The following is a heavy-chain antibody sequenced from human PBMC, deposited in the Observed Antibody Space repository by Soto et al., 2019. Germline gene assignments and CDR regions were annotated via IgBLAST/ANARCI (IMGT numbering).Heavy chain of an antibody. J-gene: IGHJ1*01. CDR1: GFTFSNYW. D-gene: IGHD6-19*01. V-gene: IGHV3-7*03. CDR3: ARDYSSGWSFQY. CDR2: INKDGSKK. Sequence: EVQLVESGGGLIQPGESLRLSCSASGFTFSNYWMIWVRQAPGMGLEWVASINKDGSKKYYVDSVKGRFAASRDNAKNSLFLQLNSLRAEDSAVYDCARDYSSGWSFQYWGQGTLVTVSS.